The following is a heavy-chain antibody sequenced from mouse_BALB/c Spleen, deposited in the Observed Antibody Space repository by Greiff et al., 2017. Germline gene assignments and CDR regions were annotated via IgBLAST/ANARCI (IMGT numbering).Heavy chain of an antibody. D-gene: IGHD1-1*01. CDR1: GFSLTSYG. CDR2: IWRGGST. V-gene: IGHV2-5-1*01. J-gene: IGHJ2*01. Sequence: VQLQKSGPSLVQPSQSLSITCTVSGFSLTSYGVHWVRQSPGKGLEWLGVIWRGGSTDYNAAFMSRLSITKDNSKSQIFFKMNSLQADDTAIYYCAKGGYYGSSFHMDYWGQGTTLTVSS. CDR3: AKGGYYGSSFHMDY.